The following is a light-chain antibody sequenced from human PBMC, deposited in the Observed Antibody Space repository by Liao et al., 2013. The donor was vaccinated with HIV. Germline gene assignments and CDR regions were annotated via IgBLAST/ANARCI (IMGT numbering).Light chain of an antibody. CDR1: KLGDKY. J-gene: IGLJ1*01. CDR2: EDT. Sequence: SYELTQPPSVSVSPGQTVSITCSGDKLGDKYACWYQQKPGQSPVLVIYEDTKRPSGIPERFSGSNSGDTATLTISGTQAADEADYYCQAWDSGTALYTFGTGTKVTVL. V-gene: IGLV3-1*01. CDR3: QAWDSGTALYT.